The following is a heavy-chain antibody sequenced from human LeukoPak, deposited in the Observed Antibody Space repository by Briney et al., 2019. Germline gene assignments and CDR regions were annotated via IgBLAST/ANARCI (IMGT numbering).Heavy chain of an antibody. CDR2: IHPRGGGT. CDR3: ARDRLHCNSTSCYTNWFDP. J-gene: IGHJ5*02. V-gene: IGHV1-2*02. Sequence: ASVKVSCKASGYTFTGYYIHWVRQAPGQGLDWMGWIHPRGGGTNYAQRFQGRVTMTRDTSIITAYMELNRLRSDDTAVYYCARDRLHCNSTSCYTNWFDPWGQGTLVTVSS. CDR1: GYTFTGYY. D-gene: IGHD2-2*02.